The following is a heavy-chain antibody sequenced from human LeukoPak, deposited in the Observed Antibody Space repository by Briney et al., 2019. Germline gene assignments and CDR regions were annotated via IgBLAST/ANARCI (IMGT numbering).Heavy chain of an antibody. CDR1: GGSISDSY. CDR2: ISYSGST. J-gene: IGHJ4*02. CDR3: AKNEGRYDGVGRYITTADY. V-gene: IGHV4-59*01. Sequence: SETLSLTCTVSGGSISDSYWTWIRQPPGTGLEWIGYISYSGSTNYNPSLESRVTISVDASKNQFSLKLSSVTAADTAVYYCAKNEGRYDGVGRYITTADYWGQGTLVTVSS. D-gene: IGHD2-8*01.